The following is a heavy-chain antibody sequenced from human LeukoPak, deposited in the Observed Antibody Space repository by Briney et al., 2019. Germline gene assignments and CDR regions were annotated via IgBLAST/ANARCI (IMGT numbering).Heavy chain of an antibody. J-gene: IGHJ4*02. CDR1: GYTFTSLD. CDR3: ARVDGSPDY. CDR2: INPNSGNR. D-gene: IGHD2-15*01. V-gene: IGHV1-8*03. Sequence: GASVKVSCKASGYTFTSLDINWVRQATGQGLEWMRWINPNSGNRGYAQQFQGRVTITRDTSISTAYMELTSLRSEDTAVYYCARVDGSPDYWGQGTLVTVSP.